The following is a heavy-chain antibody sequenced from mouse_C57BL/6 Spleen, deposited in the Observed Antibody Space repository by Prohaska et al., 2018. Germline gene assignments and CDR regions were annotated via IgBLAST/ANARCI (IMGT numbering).Heavy chain of an antibody. CDR2: INPDSSTI. J-gene: IGHJ1*03. Sequence: GGLVQPGGSLKLSCAASGIDFSRYWMSWVRRAPGKGLEWIGEINPDSSTINYAPSLKDKFIISRDNAKNTLDLRMSKVRSEDTALYNSASPSWDWYFDVWGTGTTVTVSS. V-gene: IGHV4-1*01. D-gene: IGHD3-1*01. CDR3: ASPSWDWYFDV. CDR1: GIDFSRYW.